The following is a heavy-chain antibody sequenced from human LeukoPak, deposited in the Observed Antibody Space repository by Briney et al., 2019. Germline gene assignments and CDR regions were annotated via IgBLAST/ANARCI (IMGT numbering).Heavy chain of an antibody. CDR1: GYTSTSYH. Sequence: ASVKVSCKASGYTSTSYHMHWVRQAPGEGLEWMGIINPSGGSTNYAQKFQGRVTMTRDMSTSTVYLELSSLRSEDTAVYYCAREAVTIFGLVRTQTTKSPHRFDPWGQGTLVTVSS. D-gene: IGHD3-3*01. CDR2: INPSGGST. J-gene: IGHJ5*02. CDR3: AREAVTIFGLVRTQTTKSPHRFDP. V-gene: IGHV1-46*01.